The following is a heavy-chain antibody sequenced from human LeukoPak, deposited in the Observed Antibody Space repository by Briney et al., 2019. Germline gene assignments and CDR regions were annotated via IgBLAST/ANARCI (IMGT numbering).Heavy chain of an antibody. D-gene: IGHD3-3*01. CDR3: ARVFWSGYYSRWFDP. V-gene: IGHV4-39*07. Sequence: GSLRLSCAASGFTFSSYAMNRVRQARGKGLEWIGSIYYSGSTYYNPSLKSRVTISVDTSKNQFSLKLSSVTAADTAVYYCARVFWSGYYSRWFDPWGQGTLVTVSS. CDR2: IYYSGST. CDR1: GFTFSSYA. J-gene: IGHJ5*02.